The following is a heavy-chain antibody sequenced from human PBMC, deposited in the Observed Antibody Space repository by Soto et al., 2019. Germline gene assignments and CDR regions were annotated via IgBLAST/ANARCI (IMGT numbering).Heavy chain of an antibody. D-gene: IGHD1-26*01. CDR1: GIIFENFG. Sequence: GGSLRLSCAASGIIFENFGMSWVRQAPGKGLEWISSISGSGFKKYYADSVKGRFTISRDNSKSTVYLELNNLSAEDTAVYHCAKNQGVELVPLATVDWFDPWGQGSVVTVSS. V-gene: IGHV3-23*01. CDR3: AKNQGVELVPLATVDWFDP. J-gene: IGHJ5*02. CDR2: ISGSGFKK.